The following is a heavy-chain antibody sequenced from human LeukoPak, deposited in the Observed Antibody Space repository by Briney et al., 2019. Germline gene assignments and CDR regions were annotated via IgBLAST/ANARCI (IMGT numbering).Heavy chain of an antibody. J-gene: IGHJ3*02. D-gene: IGHD3-16*02. V-gene: IGHV3-74*01. CDR2: INSDGSST. Sequence: GGSLRLSCAASGFTFSSYWMHWVRHAPGKGLVWVSRINSDGSSTSYADSVKGRFTISRDNAKNTLYLQMNSLRAEDTAVYYCARAGLRLGELSLRAAFDIWGQGTMVTVSS. CDR3: ARAGLRLGELSLRAAFDI. CDR1: GFTFSSYW.